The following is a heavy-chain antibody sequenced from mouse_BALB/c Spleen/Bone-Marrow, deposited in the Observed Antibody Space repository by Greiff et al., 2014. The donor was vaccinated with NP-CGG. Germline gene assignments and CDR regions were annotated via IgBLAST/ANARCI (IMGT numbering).Heavy chain of an antibody. J-gene: IGHJ1*01. CDR2: IRNKANGYTT. CDR1: GFTFTDYY. V-gene: IGHV7-3*02. D-gene: IGHD1-1*01. Sequence: EVMLVESGGGLVQPGGSLRLSCATSGFTFTDYYMSWVRQPPGKALEWLGFIRNKANGYTTEYSASVKGRFTISRDNSQSILYLQMNPLSAEDSAAYYCARDEVLQMTYWYFDVWGAGTTVTVSS. CDR3: ARDEVLQMTYWYFDV.